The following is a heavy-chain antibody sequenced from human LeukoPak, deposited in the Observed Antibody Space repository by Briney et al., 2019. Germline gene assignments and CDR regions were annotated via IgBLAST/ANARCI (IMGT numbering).Heavy chain of an antibody. J-gene: IGHJ3*02. D-gene: IGHD6-13*01. CDR3: ARGQKAAGLPGDAFDI. V-gene: IGHV3-21*01. Sequence: GGSLRLSCAASGFTFSSYSMNWVRQAPGKGLEWVSSISSSSSYIYYADSVKGRFTISRDNAKNSLYLQMNSLRAEDTAVYYCARGQKAAGLPGDAFDIWGQGTMVTVSS. CDR1: GFTFSSYS. CDR2: ISSSSSYI.